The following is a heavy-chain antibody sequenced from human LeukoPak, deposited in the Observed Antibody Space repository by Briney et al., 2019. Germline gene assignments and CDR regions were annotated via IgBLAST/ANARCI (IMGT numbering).Heavy chain of an antibody. CDR3: ASLFLCYGCSRSSDAINI. V-gene: IGHV3-9*01. CDR2: ISWDSGSI. D-gene: IGHD6-6*01. J-gene: IGHJ3*02. CDR1: GFTFDDYA. Sequence: SLRLSCAASGFTFDDYAMHWVRQAPGKGLEWVSGISWDSGSIGYADSVKGRFTISRDNAKNTLYLQMNSLKAEDTAVYYCASLFLCYGCSRSSDAINIWGQGTMVTVSS.